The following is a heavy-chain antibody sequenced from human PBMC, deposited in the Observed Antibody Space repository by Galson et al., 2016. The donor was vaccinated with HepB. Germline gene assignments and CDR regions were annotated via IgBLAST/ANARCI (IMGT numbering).Heavy chain of an antibody. Sequence: SLRLSCAASGFTFSRYTMNWVRRAPGKGLEWVSSISASSSYIYYADSMKGRFTISRDNAKQSLYLQMSSLRADDTAIYYCARESSGYDYGFDVWGHGTMVTVSS. CDR2: ISASSSYI. J-gene: IGHJ3*01. D-gene: IGHD5-12*01. V-gene: IGHV3-21*01. CDR3: ARESSGYDYGFDV. CDR1: GFTFSRYT.